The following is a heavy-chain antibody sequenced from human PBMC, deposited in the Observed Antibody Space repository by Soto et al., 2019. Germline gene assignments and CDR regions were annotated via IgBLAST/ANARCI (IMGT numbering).Heavy chain of an antibody. D-gene: IGHD2-15*01. J-gene: IGHJ6*02. CDR1: GGTFSSYA. V-gene: IGHV1-69*12. CDR2: IIPIFGTA. Sequence: QVQLVQSGAEVKKPGSSVKVSCKASGGTFSSYAISWVRQAPGQGLEWMGGIIPIFGTANYAQKFQGRVTITADESTSTAHMELSSLRSEDTAVYYCARDCRGGSCFSYYGMDVWGQGTTVTVSS. CDR3: ARDCRGGSCFSYYGMDV.